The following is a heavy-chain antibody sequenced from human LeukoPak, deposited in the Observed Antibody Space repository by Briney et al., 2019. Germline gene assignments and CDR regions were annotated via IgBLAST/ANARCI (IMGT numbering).Heavy chain of an antibody. CDR3: AKNGEVLSWFDP. V-gene: IGHV3-7*05. Sequence: PGGSLRLSCAASGFTLSGYWMSWVRQAPGKGLEWVANINQDGSNKNYVDSVRGRFTISRDNAKNSLHLQMNSLRAEDTAVYSCAKNGEVLSWFDPWGQGTLVTVSS. D-gene: IGHD3-10*01. CDR2: INQDGSNK. CDR1: GFTLSGYW. J-gene: IGHJ5*02.